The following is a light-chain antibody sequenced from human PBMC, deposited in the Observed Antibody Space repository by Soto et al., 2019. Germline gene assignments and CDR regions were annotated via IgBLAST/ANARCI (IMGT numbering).Light chain of an antibody. V-gene: IGKV3-11*01. CDR3: QQRSNWAPT. Sequence: EIVLTQSPVTLSLSPGERATLSCRASQSVDAYLAWYQQRPGQAPRLLIFDASNRATGIPTRFSGSGSGTDFTLTISSPEPEDFAVYYCQQRSNWAPTFGQGTKVEIK. J-gene: IGKJ1*01. CDR2: DAS. CDR1: QSVDAY.